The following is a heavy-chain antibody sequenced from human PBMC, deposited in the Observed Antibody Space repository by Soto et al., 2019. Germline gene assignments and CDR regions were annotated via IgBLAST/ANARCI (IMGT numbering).Heavy chain of an antibody. D-gene: IGHD6-6*01. V-gene: IGHV3-33*01. J-gene: IGHJ4*02. Sequence: QVQLVESGGGVVQPGRSLRLSCAASGFTFSSYDMHWVRQAPGKGLEWVALIWYDGSNKYYADSVKGRFTISRDNSKNTLYPQMNSLRAEDTAVYYCARDRSSSTYYFDYWGQGTLVTVSS. CDR3: ARDRSSSTYYFDY. CDR1: GFTFSSYD. CDR2: IWYDGSNK.